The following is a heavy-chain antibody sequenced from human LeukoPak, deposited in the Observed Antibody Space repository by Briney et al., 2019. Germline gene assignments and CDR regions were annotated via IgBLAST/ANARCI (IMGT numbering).Heavy chain of an antibody. J-gene: IGHJ4*02. Sequence: GGSLRLSCAASGFTFSSHWMHWVRQSPGKGLMWVSRIRSGGSSTTYADSVKGRFTITRDNAKNTLYLQMNSLRAEDTAVYYCTREGLTTYYEDYWGQGTLVTVSS. D-gene: IGHD3-16*01. CDR3: TREGLTTYYEDY. CDR1: GFTFSSHW. V-gene: IGHV3-74*03. CDR2: IRSGGSST.